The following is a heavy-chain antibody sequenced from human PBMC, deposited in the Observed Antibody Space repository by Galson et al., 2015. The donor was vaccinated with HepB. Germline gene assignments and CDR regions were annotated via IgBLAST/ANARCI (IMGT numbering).Heavy chain of an antibody. J-gene: IGHJ5*02. CDR3: AKDWDYDSSGFSYNWFDP. CDR2: ISGSGGST. CDR1: GFTFSSYA. V-gene: IGHV3-23*01. D-gene: IGHD3-22*01. Sequence: SLRLSCAASGFTFSSYAMSWVRQAPGKGLEWVSAISGSGGSTYYADSVKGRFTISRDNSKNTLYLQMNSLRAEDTAVYYCAKDWDYDSSGFSYNWFDPWGQGTLVTVSS.